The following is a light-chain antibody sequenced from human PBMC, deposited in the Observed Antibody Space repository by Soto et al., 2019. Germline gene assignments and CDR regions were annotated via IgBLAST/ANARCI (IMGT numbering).Light chain of an antibody. V-gene: IGKV1-39*01. J-gene: IGKJ1*01. CDR3: LQGSSTLRT. Sequence: IQYPSTLSASVGDRVTITCRASQSISNFLHWYQQKPGKAPKLLIYAASSLQSGVPSRFSGSGSGTDFTLTISSLQPEDFATYYCLQGSSTLRTFGQGTMLDIK. CDR2: AAS. CDR1: QSISNF.